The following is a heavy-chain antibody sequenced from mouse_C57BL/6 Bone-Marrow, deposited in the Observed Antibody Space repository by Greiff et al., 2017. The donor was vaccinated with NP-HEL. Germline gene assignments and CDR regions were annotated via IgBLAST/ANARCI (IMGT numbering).Heavy chain of an antibody. J-gene: IGHJ3*01. D-gene: IGHD2-3*01. CDR2: ISDGGSYT. V-gene: IGHV5-4*01. CDR3: ARDRGDGYYWFAY. Sequence: EVKLVESGGGLVKPGGSLTLSCAASGFTFSSYAMSWVRQTPEKRLEWVATISDGGSYTYYPDNVKGRFIISRDNAKNNLYLQLSQLKSEDTAMYYCARDRGDGYYWFAYWGQGTLVTVSA. CDR1: GFTFSSYA.